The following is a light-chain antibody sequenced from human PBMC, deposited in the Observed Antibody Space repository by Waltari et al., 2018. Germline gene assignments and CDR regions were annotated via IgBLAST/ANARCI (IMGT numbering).Light chain of an antibody. CDR3: QQCNNSPPT. CDR2: DAS. CDR1: QSVSSQ. J-gene: IGKJ1*01. Sequence: IVLTQSPATLSLSLGEGATLSCRASQSVSSQLVWYQQKRGQAPRLLIYDASNRATGIPARFSGSGSGTDFTLTISSLEPEDFAVYYCQQCNNSPPTFGQGTKVEIK. V-gene: IGKV3-11*01.